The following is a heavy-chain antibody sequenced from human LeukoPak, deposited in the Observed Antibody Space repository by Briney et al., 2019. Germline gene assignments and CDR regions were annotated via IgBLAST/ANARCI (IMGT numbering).Heavy chain of an antibody. V-gene: IGHV4/OR15-8*01. CDR3: AREILGGFNPGAY. CDR2: IHRSGSP. D-gene: IGHD1-14*01. Sequence: ASETLSLTCTVSLDSTTSNFWRWVRQPPGKGLEWIGEIHRSGSPNYNPSLQSRVTISIDRSRNQIVLELSSVTAADTPFYYCAREILGGFNPGAYWGQGTLVTVSS. J-gene: IGHJ4*02. CDR1: LDSTTSNF.